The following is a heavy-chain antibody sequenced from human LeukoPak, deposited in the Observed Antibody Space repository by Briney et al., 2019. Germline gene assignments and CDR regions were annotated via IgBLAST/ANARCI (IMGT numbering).Heavy chain of an antibody. Sequence: SETLSLTCNVSGGSISSYYWSWIRQPPGKGLEWIGEINHSGSTNYNPSLKSRVTISVDTSKNQFSLKLRSVTAADTAVYYCARKRADYDFWSGYFAYWGQGTLVTVSS. CDR2: INHSGST. CDR3: ARKRADYDFWSGYFAY. J-gene: IGHJ4*02. V-gene: IGHV4-34*01. D-gene: IGHD3-3*01. CDR1: GGSISSYY.